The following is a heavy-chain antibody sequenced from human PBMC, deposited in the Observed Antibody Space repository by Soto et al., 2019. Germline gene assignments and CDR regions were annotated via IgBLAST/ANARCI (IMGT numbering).Heavy chain of an antibody. D-gene: IGHD3-10*01. J-gene: IGHJ4*02. V-gene: IGHV3-11*01. Sequence: QVQLVESGGGLVKAGGSMRLSCAASGFTLSDYYMTWIRQAPGKGLEWVSYISHSGSIKYYADSVKGRFAVSRDNAENSLYLQMNNLRAEDTALYYCASDPYYYASEYWGQGILVTVSS. CDR3: ASDPYYYASEY. CDR2: ISHSGSIK. CDR1: GFTLSDYY.